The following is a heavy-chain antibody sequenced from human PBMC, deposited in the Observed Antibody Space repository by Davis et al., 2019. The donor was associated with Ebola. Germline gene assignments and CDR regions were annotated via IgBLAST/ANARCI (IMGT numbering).Heavy chain of an antibody. CDR2: ISSSSSYI. J-gene: IGHJ4*02. CDR3: ARDMSNWNYVFDY. D-gene: IGHD1-7*01. V-gene: IGHV3-21*01. CDR1: GFTFSSYS. Sequence: GESLKISCAASGFTFSSYSMNWVRQAPGKGLEWVSSISSSSSYIYYADSVKGRFTISRDNAKNSLYLQMNSLRAEDTAVYYCARDMSNWNYVFDYWGQGTLVTVSS.